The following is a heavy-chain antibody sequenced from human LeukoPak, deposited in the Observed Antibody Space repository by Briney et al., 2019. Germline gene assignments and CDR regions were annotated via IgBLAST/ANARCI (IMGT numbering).Heavy chain of an antibody. D-gene: IGHD3-10*01. V-gene: IGHV4-39*01. CDR1: GGSIGSSSYY. CDR2: IYYSGST. Sequence: SETLSLTCTASGGSIGSSSYYWGWIRQPPGKGLEWIGNIYYSGSTYFNPSLKSRVTISVDTSKNQFSLKLSAVTAADTAVYYCASVRRGFGESSKYYSYYYMDVWGNGTTVTISS. J-gene: IGHJ6*03. CDR3: ASVRRGFGESSKYYSYYYMDV.